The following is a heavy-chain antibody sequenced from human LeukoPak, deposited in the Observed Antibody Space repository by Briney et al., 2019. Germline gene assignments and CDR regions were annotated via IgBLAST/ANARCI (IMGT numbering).Heavy chain of an antibody. Sequence: SQTLSLTCTVSGGSISSGSYYWSWIRQPAGKGLEWLGRIYTSGSTNYNPSLKSRVTISVDTSKNQFSLKLSSVTAADTAVYYCASEKLWFGEPVWGQGTLVTVSS. J-gene: IGHJ4*02. D-gene: IGHD3-10*01. CDR1: GGSISSGSYY. CDR3: ASEKLWFGEPV. V-gene: IGHV4-61*02. CDR2: IYTSGST.